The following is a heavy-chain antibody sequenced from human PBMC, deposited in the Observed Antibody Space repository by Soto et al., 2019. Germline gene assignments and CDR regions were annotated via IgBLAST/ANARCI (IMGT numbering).Heavy chain of an antibody. Sequence: SQTLSLTCAISGDSVSSNSAAWNWIRQSPSRGLEWLGRTYYRSKWYNDYAVSVQSRITINPDTSKNQFSLQLNSVTPEDTAVYYCARIRITMVRGVTYYYYYGMDVWGQGTTVTVSS. V-gene: IGHV6-1*01. J-gene: IGHJ6*02. CDR1: GDSVSSNSAA. D-gene: IGHD3-10*01. CDR2: TYYRSKWYN. CDR3: ARIRITMVRGVTYYYYYGMDV.